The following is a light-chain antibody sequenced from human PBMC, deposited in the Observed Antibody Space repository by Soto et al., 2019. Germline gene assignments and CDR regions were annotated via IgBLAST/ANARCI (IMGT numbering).Light chain of an antibody. V-gene: IGKV3-11*01. CDR1: QSVSTY. Sequence: EVMLTQSPATLSLSPGERATLSCRASQSVSTYLAWYQHKPGQAPRLLIYDASIRATGTPARFSGGGSGTDFTLTISSRAPEDLAVYYCQRRSHGPPGATFGGGTKVEIK. CDR2: DAS. J-gene: IGKJ4*01. CDR3: QRRSHGPPGAT.